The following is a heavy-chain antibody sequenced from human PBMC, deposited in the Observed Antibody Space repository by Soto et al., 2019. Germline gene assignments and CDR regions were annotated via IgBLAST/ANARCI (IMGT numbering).Heavy chain of an antibody. J-gene: IGHJ4*02. Sequence: SETLSLTCTVSGGSINSGGYYLNWIRQHPGKGLEWIGYIYYSGSTYYNPSLKSRVTISVDTSKNQFSLKLSSVTAADTAVYYCARGRGDTAMAWYYWGQGTLVTVSS. CDR3: ARGRGDTAMAWYY. CDR1: GGSINSGGYY. V-gene: IGHV4-31*03. D-gene: IGHD5-18*01. CDR2: IYYSGST.